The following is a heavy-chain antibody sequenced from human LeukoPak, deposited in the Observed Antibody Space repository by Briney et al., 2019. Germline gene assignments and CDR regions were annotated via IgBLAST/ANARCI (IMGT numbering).Heavy chain of an antibody. D-gene: IGHD6-13*01. V-gene: IGHV3-30*18. CDR1: GFTFSSYG. Sequence: PGGSLRLSCAASGFTFSSYGMHWVRKAPGKGLERVAVISYDGSNKYYADSVKGRFTISRDNSKNTLYLQMNSLRAEDTAVYYCAKDKIAAAGTFDYWGQGTLVTVSS. J-gene: IGHJ4*02. CDR3: AKDKIAAAGTFDY. CDR2: ISYDGSNK.